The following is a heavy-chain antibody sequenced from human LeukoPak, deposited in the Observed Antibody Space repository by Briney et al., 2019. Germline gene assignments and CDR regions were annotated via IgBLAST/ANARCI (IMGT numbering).Heavy chain of an antibody. CDR2: FDPEDGET. CDR1: GYTLTELS. Sequence: ASVKVSCKVSGYTLTELSMHWVRQAPGKGLEWMGGFDPEDGETIYAQKFQGRVTMTEDTSTDTAYMELSSLRSEDTAVYYCATHCYDSSGYYPFDYWGQGTLVTVSS. D-gene: IGHD3-22*01. J-gene: IGHJ4*02. CDR3: ATHCYDSSGYYPFDY. V-gene: IGHV1-24*01.